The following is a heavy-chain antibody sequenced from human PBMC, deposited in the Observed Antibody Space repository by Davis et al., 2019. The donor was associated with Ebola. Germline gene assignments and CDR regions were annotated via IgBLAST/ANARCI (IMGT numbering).Heavy chain of an antibody. V-gene: IGHV1-69*02. CDR3: AGGDIVLVPAAIDNYYYYGMDV. CDR2: IIPILGIA. J-gene: IGHJ6*02. Sequence: SVKVSCKASGYTFTSYYMHWVRQAPGQGLEWMGRIIPILGIANYAQKFQGRVTITADKSTSTAYMELSSLRSEDTAVYYCAGGDIVLVPAAIDNYYYYGMDVWGQGTTVTVSS. CDR1: GYTFTSYY. D-gene: IGHD2-2*01.